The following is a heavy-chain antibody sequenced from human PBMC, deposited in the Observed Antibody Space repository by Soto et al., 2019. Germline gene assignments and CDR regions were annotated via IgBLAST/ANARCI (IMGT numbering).Heavy chain of an antibody. D-gene: IGHD3-10*01. J-gene: IGHJ6*02. CDR3: ARGPRITMVRGVGSGYYYYYGMDV. CDR1: GYTFTSYG. CDR2: ISAYNGNT. Sequence: ASVKVSCKASGYTFTSYGISWVRQAPGQGLEWMGWISAYNGNTNYAQKPQGRVTMTTDTSTSTAYMELRSLRSDDTAVYYCARGPRITMVRGVGSGYYYYYGMDVWGQGTTVTVSS. V-gene: IGHV1-18*04.